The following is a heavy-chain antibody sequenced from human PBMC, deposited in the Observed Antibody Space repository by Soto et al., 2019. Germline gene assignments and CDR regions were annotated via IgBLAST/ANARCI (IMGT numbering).Heavy chain of an antibody. J-gene: IGHJ4*02. CDR2: IIPIFNSA. CDR1: GGTFNNYA. D-gene: IGHD5-12*01. CDR3: AREVTVASYSFDF. Sequence: SVKVSCKASGGTFNNYALSWLRQAPGQGLEWMGGIIPIFNSANYAQKFQGRVTITADDSTSTAYMELRSLRPDDTAVYYCAREVTVASYSFDFWGQGTRVTVSA. V-gene: IGHV1-69*13.